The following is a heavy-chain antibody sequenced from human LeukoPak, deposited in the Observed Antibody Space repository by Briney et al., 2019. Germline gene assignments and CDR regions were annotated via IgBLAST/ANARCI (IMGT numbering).Heavy chain of an antibody. J-gene: IGHJ4*02. D-gene: IGHD6-13*01. Sequence: PGGSLRLSCAASGLTGSHNYVSWVRQAPGKGLEWVSAIHTSGDTCYADSVKGRFTISRDNSKNTLFLQMNSLRAEDTAVYYCARGGYSSSWYHFDYWGQGTLVTVSS. CDR1: GLTGSHNY. CDR2: IHTSGDT. CDR3: ARGGYSSSWYHFDY. V-gene: IGHV3-53*01.